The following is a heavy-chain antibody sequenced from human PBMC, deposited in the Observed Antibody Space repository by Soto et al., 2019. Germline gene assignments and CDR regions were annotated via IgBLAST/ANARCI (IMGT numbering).Heavy chain of an antibody. D-gene: IGHD1-26*01. Sequence: ASVKVSCKASGYTFTSYAMHWVRQAPGQRLEWMGWINAGNGNTKYSQKFQGRVTITRDTSASTAYMELSSLRSEDTAVYYCARYGGSYYGPWVRSYYYGMDVWGQGTTVTVSS. CDR2: INAGNGNT. CDR3: ARYGGSYYGPWVRSYYYGMDV. V-gene: IGHV1-3*01. CDR1: GYTFTSYA. J-gene: IGHJ6*02.